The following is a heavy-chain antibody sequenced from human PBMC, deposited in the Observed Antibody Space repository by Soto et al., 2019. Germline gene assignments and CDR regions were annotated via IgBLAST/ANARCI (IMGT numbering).Heavy chain of an antibody. J-gene: IGHJ5*02. Sequence: PGGSLRLSCVASGFSFSSYTMNWVRQAPGKGLEWVSGVSGNGGNTYYADSVKGRFSISRDNSKNTRYLQLNSLRAEDTAIYYCAKDRMGASGWCDPWGQGPPVTVSS. D-gene: IGHD1-26*01. V-gene: IGHV3-23*01. CDR3: AKDRMGASGWCDP. CDR1: GFSFSSYT. CDR2: VSGNGGNT.